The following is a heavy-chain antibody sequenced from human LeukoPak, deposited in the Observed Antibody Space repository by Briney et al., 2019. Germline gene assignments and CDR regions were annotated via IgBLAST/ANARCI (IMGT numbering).Heavy chain of an antibody. V-gene: IGHV1-18*01. CDR2: ISAYNGNT. J-gene: IGHJ4*02. Sequence: ASVKVSCKASGYTFTSYGISWVRQAPGQGLEWMGWISAYNGNTNYAQKLQGRVTMTADTSTSTAYMELRSLRSDDTAVYYCARDRRYYDSSGCSNYWGQGTLVTVSS. CDR3: ARDRRYYDSSGCSNY. CDR1: GYTFTSYG. D-gene: IGHD3-22*01.